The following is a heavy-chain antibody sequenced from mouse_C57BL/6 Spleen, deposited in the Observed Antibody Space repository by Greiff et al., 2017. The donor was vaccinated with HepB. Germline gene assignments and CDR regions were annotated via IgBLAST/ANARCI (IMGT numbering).Heavy chain of an antibody. D-gene: IGHD2-2*01. CDR1: GYTFTSYW. CDR2: IDPSDSYT. J-gene: IGHJ1*03. V-gene: IGHV1-50*01. Sequence: QVQLQQSGAELVKPGASVTLSCKASGYTFTSYWMQWVKQRPGQGLEWIGEIDPSDSYTNYNQKFKGKATLTVDTSSSTADMQLSSLTSEDAAVYYCASGGGYDVRYFDVWGTGTTVTVSS. CDR3: ASGGGYDVRYFDV.